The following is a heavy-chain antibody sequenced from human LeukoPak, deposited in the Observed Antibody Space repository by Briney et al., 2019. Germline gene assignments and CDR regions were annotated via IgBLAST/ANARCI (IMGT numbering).Heavy chain of an antibody. J-gene: IGHJ4*02. CDR2: IYPGDSDT. V-gene: IGHV5-51*01. Sequence: GESLKISCKGSGYGFTNYWIGWVRQMPGKGLEWMGIIYPGDSDTRYTLSFRGQVTISADKSISTAYLQWSSLKASDTAMYYCARSGAVSGYYYFDYWGQGTLVTVSS. CDR3: ARSGAVSGYYYFDY. CDR1: GYGFTNYW. D-gene: IGHD6-19*01.